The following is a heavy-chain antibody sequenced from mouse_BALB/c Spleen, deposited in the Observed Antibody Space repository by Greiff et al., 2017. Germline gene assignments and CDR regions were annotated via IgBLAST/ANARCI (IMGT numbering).Heavy chain of an antibody. CDR1: GFTFRDFY. CDR3: ARVPHYYGSSYWYFDV. V-gene: IGHV7-1*02. Sequence: EVKVVESGGGLVQPGGSLRLSCATSGFTFRDFYMEWVRQPPGKRLEWIAASRNKANDYTTEYSASVKGRFIVSRDTSQSILYLQMNALRAEDTAIYYCARVPHYYGSSYWYFDVWGAGTTVTVSS. D-gene: IGHD1-1*01. CDR2: SRNKANDYTT. J-gene: IGHJ1*01.